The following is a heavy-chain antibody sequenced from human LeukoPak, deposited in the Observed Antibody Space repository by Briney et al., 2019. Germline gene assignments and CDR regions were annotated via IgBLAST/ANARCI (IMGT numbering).Heavy chain of an antibody. D-gene: IGHD6-6*01. V-gene: IGHV3-48*02. CDR2: ISSSSSTI. J-gene: IGHJ4*02. CDR1: GFTFSSYN. Sequence: GGSLRLSCAATGFTFSSYNMNWVRQAPGKGLEWVSYISSSSSTIYYADSVKGRFTISRDNAKNSLYLQMNSLRDEDTAVYYCAREYSSSSGSVSDYWGQGTLVTVSS. CDR3: AREYSSSSGSVSDY.